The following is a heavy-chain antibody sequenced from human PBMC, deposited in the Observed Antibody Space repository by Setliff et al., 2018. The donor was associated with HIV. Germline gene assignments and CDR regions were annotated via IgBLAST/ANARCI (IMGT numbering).Heavy chain of an antibody. Sequence: PGGSLRLSCAASGFTFDDYGMSWVRQAPGKGLEWVSGINWNGGSTGYADSVKGRFTISRDNAKNSLYLQMNSLRAEETALYYCARVGYSTGWYNWFDPWGQGTLVTVSS. CDR1: GFTFDDYG. CDR2: INWNGGST. J-gene: IGHJ5*02. V-gene: IGHV3-20*04. CDR3: ARVGYSTGWYNWFDP. D-gene: IGHD6-19*01.